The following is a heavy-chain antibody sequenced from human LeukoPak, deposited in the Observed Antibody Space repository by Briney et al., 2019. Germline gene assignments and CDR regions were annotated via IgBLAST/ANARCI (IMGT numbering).Heavy chain of an antibody. CDR3: ARWSSSRTGRTNWFDP. J-gene: IGHJ5*02. CDR2: INPNSGGT. CDR1: GYTFTGYY. D-gene: IGHD6-13*01. V-gene: IGHV1-2*02. Sequence: ASVKVSCKASGYTFTGYYMHWVRQAPGQGLEGMGWINPNSGGTNYAQKFQGRVTMTRDTSISTAYMELSRLRSDDTAVYYCARWSSSRTGRTNWFDPWGQGTLVTVSS.